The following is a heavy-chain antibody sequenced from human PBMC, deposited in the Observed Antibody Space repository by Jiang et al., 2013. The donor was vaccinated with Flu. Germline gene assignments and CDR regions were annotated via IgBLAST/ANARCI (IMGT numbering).Heavy chain of an antibody. V-gene: IGHV7-4-1*02. J-gene: IGHJ4*02. Sequence: GRFVFSLDTSVSTAYLQISSLKAEDTAVYYCAREYSSSWYYFDYWGQGTLVTVSS. D-gene: IGHD6-13*01. CDR3: AREYSSSWYYFDY.